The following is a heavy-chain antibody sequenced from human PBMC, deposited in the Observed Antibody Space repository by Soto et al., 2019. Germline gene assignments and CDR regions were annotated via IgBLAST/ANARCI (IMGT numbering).Heavy chain of an antibody. V-gene: IGHV3-48*01. CDR2: ISSSSSTI. CDR1: GVTFISYS. Sequence: GGFLRLSCAASGVTFISYSMNWVRQAPGKGLEWVSYISSSSSTIYYADSVKGRFTISRDNAKNSLYLQMNSLRAEDTAVYYCASQSSEWLLFASWGQGTLVTVSS. CDR3: ASQSSEWLLFAS. D-gene: IGHD5-12*01. J-gene: IGHJ4*02.